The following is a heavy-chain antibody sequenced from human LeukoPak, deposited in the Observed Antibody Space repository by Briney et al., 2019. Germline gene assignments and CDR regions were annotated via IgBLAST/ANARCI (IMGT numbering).Heavy chain of an antibody. CDR2: INHSGST. CDR3: ARDRPNVDSTGYYSRHDAFDI. CDR1: GGSFSGYY. Sequence: SETLSLTCAVYGGSFSGYYWSWVRQPPGKGLEWIGEINHSGSTNYNPSLKSRVTISIDTSKNQFSLKLSSVTAADTAVYYCARDRPNVDSTGYYSRHDAFDIWGQGTMVTVSS. D-gene: IGHD3-22*01. V-gene: IGHV4-34*01. J-gene: IGHJ3*02.